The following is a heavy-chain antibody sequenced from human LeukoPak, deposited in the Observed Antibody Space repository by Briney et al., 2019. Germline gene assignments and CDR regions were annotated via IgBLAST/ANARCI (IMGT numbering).Heavy chain of an antibody. J-gene: IGHJ5*02. Sequence: GGSLRLSCAGSGFTFSSYSMSWDRQAPGKGLEWVSYIDSKSSTILYADSVKGRFTISRDIAKNSLYLQMNSLRAEDTAVYYCARDTGGRGWFDPWGQGTLVTVSS. CDR3: ARDTGGRGWFDP. V-gene: IGHV3-48*01. CDR1: GFTFSSYS. CDR2: IDSKSSTI. D-gene: IGHD2-8*02.